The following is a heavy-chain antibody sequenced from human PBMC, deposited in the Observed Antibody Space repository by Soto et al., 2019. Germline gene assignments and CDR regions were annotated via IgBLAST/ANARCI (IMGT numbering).Heavy chain of an antibody. J-gene: IGHJ6*02. Sequence: QVQLQESGPGLVKPSETLSLTCTVSGASISSYYWSWIRQPPGKGLEWIGYIYYGGNTNYNPSLKSGVTIAVDTSKTQFSLKLSSVTAADTAVYYCARDLRHLVRGVIISYGMDVWGQGTTVTVSS. CDR1: GASISSYY. V-gene: IGHV4-59*01. D-gene: IGHD3-10*01. CDR2: IYYGGNT. CDR3: ARDLRHLVRGVIISYGMDV.